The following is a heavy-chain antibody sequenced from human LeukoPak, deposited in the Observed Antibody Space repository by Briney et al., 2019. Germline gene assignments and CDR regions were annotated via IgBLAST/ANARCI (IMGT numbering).Heavy chain of an antibody. J-gene: IGHJ3*01. D-gene: IGHD1-20*01. CDR3: AKRRDAGITGTTGGLDV. V-gene: IGHV3-23*01. Sequence: GGSLRLSCAAPGFTLSNYAMSWVRQAPGKGLEWVSGISGSGETTFYADSVRGRFAISRDISKTTLHLQINSLRAEDAAVYYCAKRRDAGITGTTGGLDVWGQGTTVTVSS. CDR2: ISGSGETT. CDR1: GFTLSNYA.